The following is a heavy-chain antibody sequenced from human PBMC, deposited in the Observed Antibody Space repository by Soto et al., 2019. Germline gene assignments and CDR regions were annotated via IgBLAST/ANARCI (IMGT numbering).Heavy chain of an antibody. J-gene: IGHJ3*02. V-gene: IGHV3-20*04. D-gene: IGHD6-19*01. CDR3: ARDGGVAVAVDASDI. CDR1: GFTFEDHG. CDR2: INWSGSST. Sequence: EVPLVESGGGVVRPGGSLRLSCAASGFTFEDHGMTWVRQVPGKGLEWVAEINWSGSSTSYADSVKGRFTISRDNAKNSLYLQMNSLRADDTALYFCARDGGVAVAVDASDIWGQGTMVTVSS.